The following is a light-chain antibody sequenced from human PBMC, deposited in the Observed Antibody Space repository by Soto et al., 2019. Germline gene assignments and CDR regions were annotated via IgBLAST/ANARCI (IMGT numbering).Light chain of an antibody. CDR2: DST. Sequence: VLTPSPATLSLSREERATLSCRASQSIHTPLAWYQQKPGQPPRLVVYDSTLRANGVPDRFGGSRSGTEFTLTINNLEPEDFAVYYCQQRNVWPPITFGQGTRLEIK. V-gene: IGKV3-11*01. J-gene: IGKJ5*01. CDR1: QSIHTP. CDR3: QQRNVWPPIT.